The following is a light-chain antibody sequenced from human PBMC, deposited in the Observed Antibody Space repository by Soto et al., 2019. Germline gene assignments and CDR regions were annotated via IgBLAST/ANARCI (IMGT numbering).Light chain of an antibody. Sequence: DIQISQSPSSLSASVGDRVTITCRASQSIGSLLNWYQRSSGKAPNLLIFSATSLHTGVPSRFSGSGSGTDFTLTISSLQPEDFTTYYCQQSFSAPWTFGQGTQVDMK. J-gene: IGKJ1*01. V-gene: IGKV1-39*01. CDR1: QSIGSL. CDR3: QQSFSAPWT. CDR2: SAT.